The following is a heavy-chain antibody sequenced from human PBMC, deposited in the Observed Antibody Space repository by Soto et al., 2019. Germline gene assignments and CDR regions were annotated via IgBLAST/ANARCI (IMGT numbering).Heavy chain of an antibody. CDR3: VRATAARQRDYSYHYYLHI. J-gene: IGHJ6*03. D-gene: IGHD6-6*01. CDR1: GYTFINYY. CDR2: INPNGGST. Sequence: ASVKVSCKASGYTFINYYIHWVRQAPGQGLEWMGVINPNGGSTVYAQKFQGRVTLTRDTSTSTVYVELSSLRSDDTAVYFCVRATAARQRDYSYHYYLHIWGKGTTVTVPS. V-gene: IGHV1-46*03.